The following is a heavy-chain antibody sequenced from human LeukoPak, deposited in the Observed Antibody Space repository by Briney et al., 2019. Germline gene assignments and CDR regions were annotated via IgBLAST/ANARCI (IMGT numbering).Heavy chain of an antibody. Sequence: SQTLSLTCTVSGGSISSGSYYWSWIRQPAGKGLEWIGRIYTSGSTNYNPSLKSRVTISVDTSKNQFSLKLSSVTAADTAVYYCARSLDTFDDYWGQGTLVTVPS. CDR3: ARSLDTFDDY. J-gene: IGHJ4*02. CDR2: IYTSGST. D-gene: IGHD3-16*01. V-gene: IGHV4-61*02. CDR1: GGSISSGSYY.